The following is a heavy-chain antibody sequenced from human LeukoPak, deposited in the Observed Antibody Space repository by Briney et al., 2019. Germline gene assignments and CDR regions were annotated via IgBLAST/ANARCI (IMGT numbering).Heavy chain of an antibody. V-gene: IGHV3-48*03. Sequence: PGGSLRLSCAASGFTFSSYEMNWVRQAPGKGLEWVSYISSSGSTIYYADSVKGRFTISRDNAKNSLYLQMNSLRAEDTAVYYCARPYYSDSSGYRDAFDIWGQGTMVTVSS. CDR1: GFTFSSYE. CDR3: ARPYYSDSSGYRDAFDI. CDR2: ISSSGSTI. D-gene: IGHD3-22*01. J-gene: IGHJ3*02.